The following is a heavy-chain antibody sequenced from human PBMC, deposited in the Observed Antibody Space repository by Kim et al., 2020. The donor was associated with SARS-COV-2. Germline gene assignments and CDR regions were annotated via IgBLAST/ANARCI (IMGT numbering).Heavy chain of an antibody. V-gene: IGHV1-18*01. D-gene: IGHD2-8*01. CDR3: ARDRGGYCTNGVCEFSGG. CDR1: GYTFTSYG. CDR2: ISAYNGNT. J-gene: IGHJ4*02. Sequence: ASVKVSCKASGYTFTSYGISWVRQAPGQGLEWMGWISAYNGNTNYAQKLQGRVTMTTDTSTSTAYMELRSLRSDDTAVYYCARDRGGYCTNGVCEFSGGWGQGTLVTVSS.